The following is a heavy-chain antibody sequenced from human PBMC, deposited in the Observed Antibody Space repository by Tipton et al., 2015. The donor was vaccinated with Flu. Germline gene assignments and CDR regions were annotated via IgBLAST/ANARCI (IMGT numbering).Heavy chain of an antibody. CDR2: VYHDGPT. CDR1: GGSLISQHW. CDR3: VRGWTTVVTSASFVD. V-gene: IGHV4-4*02. J-gene: IGHJ4*02. Sequence: QVQLVQSGLVKPSGTLSLNCAVSGGSLISQHWWNWVRQSPGKGLEWIGEVYHDGPTRYNPSFRSRVVISVDKSDNQFSLRLTSVTAADTAIYYCVRGWTTVVTSASFVDWGPGTLVTVSS. D-gene: IGHD4-23*01.